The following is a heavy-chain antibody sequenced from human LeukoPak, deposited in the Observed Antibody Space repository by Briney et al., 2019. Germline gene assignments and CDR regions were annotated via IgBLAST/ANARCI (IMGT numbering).Heavy chain of an antibody. Sequence: ASVKVSCKASGYTSTSYGISWVRQARGQRLEWIGWIVVGSGNTNYAQKFQERVTITRDMSTSTAYMELSSLRSEDTAVYYCAAATSYYCSGGSCYSDYWGQGTLVTVSS. V-gene: IGHV1-58*02. D-gene: IGHD2-15*01. CDR3: AAATSYYCSGGSCYSDY. CDR1: GYTSTSYG. CDR2: IVVGSGNT. J-gene: IGHJ4*02.